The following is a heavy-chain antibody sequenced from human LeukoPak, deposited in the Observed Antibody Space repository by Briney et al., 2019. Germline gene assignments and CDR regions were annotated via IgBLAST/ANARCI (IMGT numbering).Heavy chain of an antibody. CDR2: IYHSGST. J-gene: IGHJ5*02. CDR3: ARENYFERSGYYPNWLDP. V-gene: IGHV4-30-2*01. D-gene: IGHD3-22*01. CDR1: GGSISSGGYS. Sequence: PSETLSLTCAVSGGSISSGGYSWSWIRPPPGKGLEWVGYIYHSGSTYYNPSLKSRVTISVDTSKTQCSLKLRSVTAADTAVYYCARENYFERSGYYPNWLDPWGQGTLVTVSS.